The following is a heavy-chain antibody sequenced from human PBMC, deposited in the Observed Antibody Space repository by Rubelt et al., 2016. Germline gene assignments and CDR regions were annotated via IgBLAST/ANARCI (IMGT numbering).Heavy chain of an antibody. CDR2: IYWDDDE. V-gene: IGHV2-5*02. D-gene: IGHD4-17*01. Sequence: QITLKESGPTLVKPTQTLTLTCTFSGFSLTTPGVGVSWIRQPPRKALEWLALIYWDDDERYSPSLKTRLAITKDISKNQVVLTMTNMEPGDTGTYYWAKMTRMTPDFDSWGQGTLVTVAS. CDR3: AKMTRMTPDFDS. CDR1: GFSLTTPGVG. J-gene: IGHJ4*02.